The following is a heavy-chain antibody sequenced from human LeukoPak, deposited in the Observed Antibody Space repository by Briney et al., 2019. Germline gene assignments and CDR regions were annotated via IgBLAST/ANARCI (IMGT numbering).Heavy chain of an antibody. Sequence: KPSETLSLTCTVSGGSISTYYWNWLRQPAGKGLEWIGRIYTSGSTNYNASLKSRVTFSFETSKNHFSLQLTSVPAADTAVYYCARWITTQGTFDIWAQGAMVTVSS. CDR2: IYTSGST. J-gene: IGHJ3*02. D-gene: IGHD1-1*01. V-gene: IGHV4-4*07. CDR1: GGSISTYY. CDR3: ARWITTQGTFDI.